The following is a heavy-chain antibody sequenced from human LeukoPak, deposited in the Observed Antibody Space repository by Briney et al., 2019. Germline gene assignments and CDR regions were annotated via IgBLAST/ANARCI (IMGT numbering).Heavy chain of an antibody. J-gene: IGHJ6*03. CDR1: GGSCSGCY. D-gene: IGHD3-10*01. CDR3: ARVRNYYASGIYYYYYMDV. CDR2: INHSGST. V-gene: IGHV4-34*01. Sequence: SETLSLTCAVYGGSCSGCYWSWIRQPPGKGLEWIGEINHSGSTNYNPSLKSRVTISVDTSKNQFSLKLSSVTAADTAVYYCARVRNYYASGIYYYYYMDVWGKGTTVTVSS.